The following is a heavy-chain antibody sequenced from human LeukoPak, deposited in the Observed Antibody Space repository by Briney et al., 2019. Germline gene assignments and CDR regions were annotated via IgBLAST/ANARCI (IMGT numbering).Heavy chain of an antibody. J-gene: IGHJ4*02. CDR2: ISANNGNT. CDR1: GHTFTTYG. CDR3: ARGLNPTYYYDNSGYSDY. Sequence: ASVKVSCKASGHTFTTYGITWVRQAPGQGLEWMGWISANNGNTNCAQKFQGRVTMTTDTSTSTAYMELRSLRSDDTAVYFCARGLNPTYYYDNSGYSDYWGQGTLVTVSS. D-gene: IGHD3-22*01. V-gene: IGHV1-18*01.